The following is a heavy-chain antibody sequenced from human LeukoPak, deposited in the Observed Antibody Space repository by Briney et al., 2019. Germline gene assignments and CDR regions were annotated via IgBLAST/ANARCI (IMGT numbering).Heavy chain of an antibody. CDR2: IYTSGST. J-gene: IGHJ5*02. D-gene: IGHD2-2*03. V-gene: IGHV4-4*07. CDR3: ARDTPLDIVVVPADYNWFDP. CDR1: GGSISSYY. Sequence: PSETLSLTCTVSGGSISSYYWSWIRQPAGKGLEWIGRIYTSGSTNYNPSLKSRVTMSVDTSKNQFSLKLSSVTTADTAVYYCARDTPLDIVVVPADYNWFDPWGQGTLVTVSS.